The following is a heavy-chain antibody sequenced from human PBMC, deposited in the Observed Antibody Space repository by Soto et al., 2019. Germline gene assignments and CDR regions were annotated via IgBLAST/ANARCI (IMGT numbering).Heavy chain of an antibody. J-gene: IGHJ4*02. CDR2: IYYIGNT. V-gene: IGHV4-39*01. D-gene: IGHD1-1*01. Sequence: SETLSLTCSVSGGSISSSNYYWAWTRQPPGKGLEWIGSIYYIGNTYYNPSLKSRVTMSVDTSKNQFSLKVTSVTAADTAIYYCAREDRTNGYNYDYWGQGTLVTVSS. CDR3: AREDRTNGYNYDY. CDR1: GGSISSSNYY.